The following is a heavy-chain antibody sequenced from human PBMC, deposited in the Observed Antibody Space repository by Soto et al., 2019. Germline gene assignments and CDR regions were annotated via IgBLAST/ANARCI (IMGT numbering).Heavy chain of an antibody. CDR2: ISGSGGST. J-gene: IGHJ4*02. V-gene: IGHV3-23*01. CDR1: GFTFSNYA. CDR3: AKDCRFHKEGTDPD. Sequence: GGSLRLSCAASGFTFSNYAMSWVRQAPGKGLEWVSAISGSGGSTYYADSVKGRFTISRDNSKNTLYLQMNSLRAEDTAIYYCAKDCRFHKEGTDPDWGQGTLVTVSS.